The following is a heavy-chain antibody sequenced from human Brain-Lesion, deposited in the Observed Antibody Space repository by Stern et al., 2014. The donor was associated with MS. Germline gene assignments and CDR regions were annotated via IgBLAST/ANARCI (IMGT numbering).Heavy chain of an antibody. D-gene: IGHD1-1*01. J-gene: IGHJ4*02. Sequence: EMQLVQSGGGLVKSGGSLRLSCAASGFTFSQAWMGWVRQVPGNGLEWVGHIKSRTDGGTANYAASVKDRFTVSRDNSANMLYLQMNSLTIEDTAVYYCVAGAQLWLWGQGTLVTVSS. CDR1: GFTFSQAW. V-gene: IGHV3-15*01. CDR2: IKSRTDGGTA. CDR3: VAGAQLWL.